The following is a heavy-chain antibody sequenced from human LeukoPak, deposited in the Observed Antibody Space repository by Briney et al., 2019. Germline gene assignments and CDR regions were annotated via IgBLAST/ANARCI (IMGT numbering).Heavy chain of an antibody. CDR1: GFSFNSYT. Sequence: GGSLRLSCLASGFSFNSYTMNWVREAPGKGLEWVSTISPVSTYTWYAESVKGRFTISRDNPKNSLYLQMDSLRAEDTAVYYCVRDVSRRVGMDVWGQGTTVTVSS. CDR3: VRDVSRRVGMDV. D-gene: IGHD5/OR15-5a*01. J-gene: IGHJ6*02. CDR2: ISPVSTYT. V-gene: IGHV3-21*01.